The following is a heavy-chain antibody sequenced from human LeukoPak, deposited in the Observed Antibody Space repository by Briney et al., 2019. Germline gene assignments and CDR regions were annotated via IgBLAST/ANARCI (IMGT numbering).Heavy chain of an antibody. CDR3: ARLDSSGTDEAFDP. Sequence: ASVKVSCKASGYTFTGYYMHWVRQAPGQGLEWMGWINPNSGGTNYAQKFQGRVTMTRNTSISTAYMELSSLRSEDTAVYYCARLDSSGTDEAFDPWGQGTLVTVSS. J-gene: IGHJ5*02. D-gene: IGHD6-25*01. V-gene: IGHV1-2*02. CDR2: INPNSGGT. CDR1: GYTFTGYY.